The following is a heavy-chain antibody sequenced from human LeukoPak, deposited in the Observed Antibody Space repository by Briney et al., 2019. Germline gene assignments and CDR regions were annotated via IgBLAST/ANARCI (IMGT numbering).Heavy chain of an antibody. D-gene: IGHD3-10*01. CDR3: ARGFGSGTSPIDL. J-gene: IGHJ5*02. V-gene: IGHV4-4*07. Sequence: PSETLSLTWTVSGRSIRSVYWNWIRQSAGKGLEWIGRIYATDLTNYNPSLKSRVTLSVDMSKNELSLTLKSVTAADTAVYYCARGFGSGTSPIDLWGQGALVTVSS. CDR1: GRSIRSVY. CDR2: IYATDLT.